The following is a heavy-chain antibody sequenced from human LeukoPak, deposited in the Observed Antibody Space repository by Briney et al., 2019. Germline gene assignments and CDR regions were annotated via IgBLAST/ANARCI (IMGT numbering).Heavy chain of an antibody. CDR2: ISGSGGST. D-gene: IGHD6-25*01. CDR3: LRGYYSDY. V-gene: IGHV3-23*01. Sequence: PGGSLRLSCAASGFTFSSYAMSWVRQAPGKGLEWVSAISGSGGSTYYADSVKGRFTISRDNAKNSLFLQMSGLRAEDTAVYYCLRGYYSDYWGQGALVTVSS. J-gene: IGHJ4*02. CDR1: GFTFSSYA.